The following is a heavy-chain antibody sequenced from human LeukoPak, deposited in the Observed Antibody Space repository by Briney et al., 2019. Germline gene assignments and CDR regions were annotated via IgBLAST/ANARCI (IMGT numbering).Heavy chain of an antibody. V-gene: IGHV3-23*01. J-gene: IGHJ2*01. CDR1: GFTFSSYS. CDR2: ITGSGTST. Sequence: GGSLRLSCAASGFTFSSYSMSWVRQPPGKGLGWVSSITGSGTSTYYADSVKGRFTISRDNSKNTLFLQMNSLRAEDTAVYYCAKDPTTVVTRDWYFDLWGRGTLVTVSS. CDR3: AKDPTTVVTRDWYFDL. D-gene: IGHD4-23*01.